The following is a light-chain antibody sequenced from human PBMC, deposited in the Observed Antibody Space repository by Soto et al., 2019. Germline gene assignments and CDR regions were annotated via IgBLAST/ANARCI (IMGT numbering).Light chain of an antibody. CDR1: QSLVYSDGNTF. J-gene: IGKJ3*01. Sequence: DVVMTQAPLSLHATLGQPASISCRSNQSLVYSDGNTFLSWFQQRPGQSPRRLIYKVSNRDSGVPDRFSGSGSGTDFTLKITRVEAEDVGVYYCMQGTHWPPIFGPGTKVDIK. CDR2: KVS. V-gene: IGKV2-30*01. CDR3: MQGTHWPPI.